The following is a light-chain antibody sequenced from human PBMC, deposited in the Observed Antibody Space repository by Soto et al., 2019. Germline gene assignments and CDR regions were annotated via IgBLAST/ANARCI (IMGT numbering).Light chain of an antibody. CDR2: DVS. CDR1: QNISNY. V-gene: IGKV3-11*01. CDR3: QQHNSFSIT. J-gene: IGKJ5*01. Sequence: IVLTQSPATLSVSPGERATLSCRASQNISNYLIWHQQKPGQAPRLLIYDVSNRATDIPARFSGSGSGTDFTLTINSLQADDFATYYCQQHNSFSITFGQGTRLEIK.